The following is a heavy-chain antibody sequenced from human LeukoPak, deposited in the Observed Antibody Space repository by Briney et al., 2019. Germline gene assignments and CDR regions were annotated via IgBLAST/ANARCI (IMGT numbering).Heavy chain of an antibody. CDR1: GFTFSDYY. V-gene: IGHV3-11*01. Sequence: PGGSLRLSCAASGFTFSDYYMSWIRQAPGKGLEWVSYISSTGTTIYNADSVKGRFTISRDNAKNSLYLQMNSLRAEDTALYYCAKARVYDSSGTTFDPWGQGTLVTVSS. D-gene: IGHD3-22*01. CDR3: AKARVYDSSGTTFDP. J-gene: IGHJ5*02. CDR2: ISSTGTTI.